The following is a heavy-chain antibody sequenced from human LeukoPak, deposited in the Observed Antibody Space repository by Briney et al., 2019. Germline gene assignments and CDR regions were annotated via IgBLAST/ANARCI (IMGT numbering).Heavy chain of an antibody. V-gene: IGHV3-30*18. CDR1: GFTFSSYG. Sequence: GGSLRLSCAASGFTFSSYGMHWVRQAPGKGLEWVAVISYDGSNKYYADSVKGRFTISRDNSKNTLYLQMNSLRAEDTALYYCAKDRDYSSSWSDAFDIWGQGTMVTVSS. CDR3: AKDRDYSSSWSDAFDI. D-gene: IGHD6-13*01. CDR2: ISYDGSNK. J-gene: IGHJ3*02.